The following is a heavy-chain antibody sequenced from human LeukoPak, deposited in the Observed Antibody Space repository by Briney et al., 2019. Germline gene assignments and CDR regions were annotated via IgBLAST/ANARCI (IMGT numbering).Heavy chain of an antibody. J-gene: IGHJ4*02. CDR2: INSDGSST. CDR1: GFTCSSYW. CDR3: AGGRSGTYYDY. D-gene: IGHD1-26*01. Sequence: GGSLRLSCAASGFTCSSYWMHWVRQAPGKGLVWVSRINSDGSSTSYADSVKGRFTISRDNAKNTLYLQMNSLRADDTAVYYCAGGRSGTYYDYWGQGTLVTVSS. V-gene: IGHV3-74*01.